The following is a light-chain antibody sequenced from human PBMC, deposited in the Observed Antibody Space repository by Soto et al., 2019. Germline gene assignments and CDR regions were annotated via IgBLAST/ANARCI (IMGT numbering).Light chain of an antibody. CDR1: NSDIGGYKY. Sequence: QSVLTQPASVSGSLGQSLSISCTGANSDIGGYKYVSWYQQHPGKAPKLIIFEVSNRPSGVSDRFSGSNSGNTASLTISGLQAEDEADYYCTSYSRYRVLVFGGGTKVTVL. CDR3: TSYSRYRVLV. V-gene: IGLV2-14*01. CDR2: EVS. J-gene: IGLJ3*02.